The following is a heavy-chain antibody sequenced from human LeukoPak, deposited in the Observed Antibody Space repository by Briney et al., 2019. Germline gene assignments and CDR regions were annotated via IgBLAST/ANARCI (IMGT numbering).Heavy chain of an antibody. CDR2: INHSGST. V-gene: IGHV4-34*01. CDR3: ARETASGTAATY. J-gene: IGHJ4*02. D-gene: IGHD6-13*01. Sequence: SETLSLACAVDGGSVSGYYWHWIRQPPGKGLEWIGEINHSGSTNYNPSLKSRVTLSLDTSKNQFSLKLSSVTAADTAVYYCARETASGTAATYWGQGTLVTVSS. CDR1: GGSVSGYY.